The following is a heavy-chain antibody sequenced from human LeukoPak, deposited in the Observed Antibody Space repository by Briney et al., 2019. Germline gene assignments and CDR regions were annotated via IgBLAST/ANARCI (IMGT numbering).Heavy chain of an antibody. V-gene: IGHV4-39*07. CDR3: ARTTEGGYSYGSFYYYYMDV. CDR2: IYYSGST. CDR1: GGSISSSSYY. D-gene: IGHD5-18*01. J-gene: IGHJ6*03. Sequence: SETLSLTCTVSGGSISSSSYYWVWIRQPPGKGLEWIGSIYYSGSTCYSPSLKGRVTISLDTAKKQFSLILSSVTAADTAVYYCARTTEGGYSYGSFYYYYMDVWGKGATVTISS.